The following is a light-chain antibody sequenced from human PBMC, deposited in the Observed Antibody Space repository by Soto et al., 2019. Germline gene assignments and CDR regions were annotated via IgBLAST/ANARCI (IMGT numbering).Light chain of an antibody. CDR1: QSVSSN. V-gene: IGKV3-15*01. CDR3: QQYNNWPYT. Sequence: EIVMTQSPATLSVSPGERATLSCRASQSVSSNLAWYRHKPGQAPRLLIYAASTRATGIPARFSGSGSGTEFTLTISSLQSEDFAVYDCQQYNNWPYTFGQGTKLEIK. J-gene: IGKJ2*01. CDR2: AAS.